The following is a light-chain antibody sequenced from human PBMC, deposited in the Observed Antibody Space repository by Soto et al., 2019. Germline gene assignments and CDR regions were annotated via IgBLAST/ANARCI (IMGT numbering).Light chain of an antibody. CDR3: QQYSMWPIT. V-gene: IGKV3-20*01. Sequence: EIVLTQSPGTLSLSPGERATLSCRASQSVGKIFLAWYQQKPGQAPRLLIYAGSNRATGIPDRISGSGSGTDFNLTISRLEPEDFAVYSCQQYSMWPITFGQGTRLEIK. J-gene: IGKJ5*01. CDR1: QSVGKIF. CDR2: AGS.